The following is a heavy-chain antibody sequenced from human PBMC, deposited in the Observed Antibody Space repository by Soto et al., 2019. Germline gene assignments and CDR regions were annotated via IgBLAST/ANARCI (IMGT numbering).Heavy chain of an antibody. CDR2: IYYSGST. D-gene: IGHD5-18*01. CDR3: AGAVTQDAFDL. CDR1: GGSISSGGYY. V-gene: IGHV4-31*03. J-gene: IGHJ3*01. Sequence: QVQLQESGPGLVKPSQTLSLTCTVSGGSISSGGYYWSWIRQHPGKGLERIGYIYYSGSTYYNPSLKTRVTISVATYKNPFSLKLSSVTAADTAVYYCAGAVTQDAFDLWGQGTMVTVSS.